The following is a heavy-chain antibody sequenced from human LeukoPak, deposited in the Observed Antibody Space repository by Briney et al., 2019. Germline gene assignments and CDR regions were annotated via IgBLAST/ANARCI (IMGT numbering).Heavy chain of an antibody. CDR3: ARGWDCSSASCTHAF. Sequence: PSETLSLSCAASGGSFTGYFRSWIRQSPGKGLEWIGEINHGGSTYYNPSLKSRVTISVDTSKNQFSLKLSSVTAADTAVHYCARGWDCSSASCTHAFCGQGTLVTVSS. V-gene: IGHV4-34*01. J-gene: IGHJ4*02. D-gene: IGHD2-2*01. CDR2: INHGGST. CDR1: GGSFTGYF.